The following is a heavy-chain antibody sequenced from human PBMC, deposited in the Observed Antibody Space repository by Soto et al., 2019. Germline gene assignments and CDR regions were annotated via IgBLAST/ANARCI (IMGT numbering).Heavy chain of an antibody. D-gene: IGHD6-6*01. V-gene: IGHV1-18*01. CDR2: IRVFNGDT. CDR1: GDIFNSYG. Sequence: VQLVQSGVEVKKPGASVKVSCQASGDIFNSYGISWVRQAPGQGLEWMGWIRVFNGDTNYAQKFQGRVTMTTDTSTSTVYMELRSLTSDDTAVYYCARDRSSSDYWAQGTLVTVSS. J-gene: IGHJ4*02. CDR3: ARDRSSSDY.